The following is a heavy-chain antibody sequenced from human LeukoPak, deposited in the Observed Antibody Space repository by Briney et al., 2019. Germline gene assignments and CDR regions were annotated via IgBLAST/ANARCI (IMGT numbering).Heavy chain of an antibody. D-gene: IGHD1-26*01. CDR1: GFTFSSYG. Sequence: GGSLRLSCAASGFTFSSYGLHWVRQAPGKGLEWVAFIRYDATGQYYADSVTGRFTISGDNSKSMLYLQMNSLRPEDTAMYYCAKIGPIVGDVVYFWGQGTLVTVSS. V-gene: IGHV3-30*02. CDR3: AKIGPIVGDVVYF. J-gene: IGHJ4*02. CDR2: IRYDATGQ.